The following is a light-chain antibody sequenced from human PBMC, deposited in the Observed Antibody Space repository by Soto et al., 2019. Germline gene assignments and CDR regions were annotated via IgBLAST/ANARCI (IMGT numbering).Light chain of an antibody. J-gene: IGKJ1*01. CDR1: QSLLHSNGYKY. V-gene: IGKV2-28*01. CDR2: LGS. Sequence: DIVMTQSPLSLPVTPGEPASISCRSSQSLLHSNGYKYVDWYLQKPGQSPQLMIYLGSNRASGVPDRFSGSGSGTDCTLKISRVEAEDVGVYYCMQSLQTPLTFGQGTKVDIK. CDR3: MQSLQTPLT.